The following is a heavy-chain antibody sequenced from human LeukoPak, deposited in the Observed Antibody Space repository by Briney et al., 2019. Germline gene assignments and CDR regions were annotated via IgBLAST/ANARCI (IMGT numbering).Heavy chain of an antibody. CDR2: IGGSGGGT. Sequence: GGSLRLCCAASGFTFSSYAMSWVRQAPGKGLEWVSAIGGSGGGTYYADSVKGRFTISRDNSKNTLYLQMNSLRAEDTAVYYCAKKASDTSGSLVDYGGQGTLVTVSS. J-gene: IGHJ4*02. V-gene: IGHV3-23*01. CDR1: GFTFSSYA. D-gene: IGHD3-22*01. CDR3: AKKASDTSGSLVDY.